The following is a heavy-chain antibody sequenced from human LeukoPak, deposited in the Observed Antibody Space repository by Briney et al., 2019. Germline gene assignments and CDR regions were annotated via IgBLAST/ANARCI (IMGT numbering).Heavy chain of an antibody. CDR3: APGLGVTTPD. D-gene: IGHD4-17*01. CDR1: GFTFDDYG. J-gene: IGHJ4*02. CDR2: INWNGGST. V-gene: IGHV3-20*04. Sequence: GGSLRLSCAASGFTFDDYGMSWVRQAPGKGLEWVSGINWNGGSTGYADSVKGRFTISRDNAKNSLYLQMNGLRAEDTAVYYCAPGLGVTTPDWGQGTLVTVSS.